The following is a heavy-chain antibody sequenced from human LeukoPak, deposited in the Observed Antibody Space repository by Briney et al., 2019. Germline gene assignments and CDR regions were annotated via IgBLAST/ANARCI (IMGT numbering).Heavy chain of an antibody. D-gene: IGHD5-18*01. CDR3: ARGGYSYGYYYYGMDV. CDR2: IYYNGIT. V-gene: IGHV4-31*03. J-gene: IGHJ6*01. Sequence: SDTLSLTCTVSGGSISSGGYYWSWIRQHPGKVLEWIGYIYYNGITYYNPSLKIRVTISVDPYKKQFSLKLSSVTAADTAVYYCARGGYSYGYYYYGMDVWGQGTTVTVSS. CDR1: GGSISSGGYY.